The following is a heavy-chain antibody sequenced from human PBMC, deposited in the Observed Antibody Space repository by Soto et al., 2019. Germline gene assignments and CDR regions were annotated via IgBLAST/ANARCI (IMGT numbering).Heavy chain of an antibody. CDR1: GYSFTSYW. D-gene: IGHD2-2*01. V-gene: IGHV5-10-1*01. J-gene: IGHJ6*02. CDR3: ARLVFLVVPAATGRYYYYYYGMDV. CDR2: IDPSDSYT. Sequence: PGESLKISCKGSGYSFTSYWISWVRQMPGKGLEWMGRIDPSDSYTNYSPSFQGHVTISADKSISTAYLQWSSLKASDTAMYYCARLVFLVVPAATGRYYYYYYGMDVWGQGTTVTVSS.